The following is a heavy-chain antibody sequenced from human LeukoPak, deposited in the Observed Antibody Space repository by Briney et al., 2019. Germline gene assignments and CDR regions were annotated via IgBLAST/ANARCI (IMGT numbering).Heavy chain of an antibody. Sequence: ASVKVSCKASGYTFTSYGISWVRQAPGQGLEWMGWISAYNGNTNYAQKLQGRVTMTTDTSTSTAYMELRSLRSDDTALYYCARAETSRYSYGTYYYYMDVWGKGTTVTVSS. D-gene: IGHD5-18*01. CDR3: ARAETSRYSYGTYYYYMDV. V-gene: IGHV1-18*01. CDR1: GYTFTSYG. J-gene: IGHJ6*03. CDR2: ISAYNGNT.